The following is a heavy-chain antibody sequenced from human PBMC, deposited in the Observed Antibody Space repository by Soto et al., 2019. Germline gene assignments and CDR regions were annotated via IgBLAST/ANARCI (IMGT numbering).Heavy chain of an antibody. V-gene: IGHV1-58*01. Sequence: QMQLVQSGPEVKEPGTSVKVSCKASGFTFTRSAVQWVRQARGQRPEWIGWIVVGSGNTNYAQKFQERVTITRDMSTSTAYMELSSLRSEDTAVYYCAAFATTGDAFDVWGQGTMVTVSS. J-gene: IGHJ3*01. CDR1: GFTFTRSA. D-gene: IGHD4-17*01. CDR3: AAFATTGDAFDV. CDR2: IVVGSGNT.